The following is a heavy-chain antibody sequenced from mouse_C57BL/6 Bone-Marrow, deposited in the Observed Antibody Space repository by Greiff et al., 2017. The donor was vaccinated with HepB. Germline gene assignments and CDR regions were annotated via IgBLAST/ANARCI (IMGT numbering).Heavy chain of an antibody. Sequence: VKLLESGAELVRPGASVKLSCKASGYTFTDYYINWVKQRPGQGLEWIGRIYPAGGDTYYNEKFKGKATLTAEKSSSTAYMQLSSLTSEDSAVYFCARGAYWGQGTLVTVSA. V-gene: IGHV1-76*01. CDR1: GYTFTDYY. J-gene: IGHJ3*01. CDR3: ARGAY. CDR2: IYPAGGDT.